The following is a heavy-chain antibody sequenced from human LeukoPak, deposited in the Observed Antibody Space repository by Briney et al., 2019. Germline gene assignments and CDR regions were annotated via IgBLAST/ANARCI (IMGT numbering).Heavy chain of an antibody. D-gene: IGHD6-19*01. CDR2: ISGSTSTI. CDR3: ARARIAVAGFYYYYMDV. CDR1: GFTFSSYS. J-gene: IGHJ6*03. Sequence: GGSLRLSCAASGFTFSSYSMNWVRQAPGKGLEWVSYISGSTSTIYYADSVRGRFTLSRDNAKNSMYLQMQSLRAEDTAVYYCARARIAVAGFYYYYMDVWGKGTTVTVSS. V-gene: IGHV3-48*01.